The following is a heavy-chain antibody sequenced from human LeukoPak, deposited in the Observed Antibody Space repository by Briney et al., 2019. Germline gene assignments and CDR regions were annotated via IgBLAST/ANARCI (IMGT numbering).Heavy chain of an antibody. CDR1: GFTFSSYA. CDR2: ISGSGGST. D-gene: IGHD3-22*01. Sequence: GGSLRLTCAASGFTFSSYAMSWVRQAPGKGLEWVSAISGSGGSTYYADSVKGRFTISRDNSKNTLYLQMNSLRAEDTAVYYCAKAAGYYYDSSGYYLVGAEDYWGQGTLVTVSS. CDR3: AKAAGYYYDSSGYYLVGAEDY. V-gene: IGHV3-23*01. J-gene: IGHJ4*02.